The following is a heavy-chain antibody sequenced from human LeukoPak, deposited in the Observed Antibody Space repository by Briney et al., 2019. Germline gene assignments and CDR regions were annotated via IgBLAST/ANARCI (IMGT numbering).Heavy chain of an antibody. CDR2: VHPDNGNT. D-gene: IGHD1-14*01. CDR1: GYPFIKWE. V-gene: IGHV1-8*01. CDR3: ATGPRNDP. Sequence: GASVKVSCKTSGYPFIKWEINWVRQAAGQGLEWLGWVHPDNGNTYYAQRFRGRVTMSRDTSTTTAYMELSGLRSNDTAVYFCATGPRNDPWGQGTLVTVSS. J-gene: IGHJ5*02.